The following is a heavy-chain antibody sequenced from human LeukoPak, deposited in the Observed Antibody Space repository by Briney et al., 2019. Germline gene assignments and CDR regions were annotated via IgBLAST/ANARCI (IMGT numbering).Heavy chain of an antibody. D-gene: IGHD3-3*01. CDR1: GDTFSSYY. V-gene: IGHV1-46*01. CDR2: INPSGGST. Sequence: ASVKDSCMASGDTFSSYYMHWVRQAPGQELEWMGIINPSGGSTTYAQKFQGRVTMTRDTSTSTVYMELSSLRSEDTAVYYCARGGVLRFLDHLDYWGQGNLVTVSS. CDR3: ARGGVLRFLDHLDY. J-gene: IGHJ4*02.